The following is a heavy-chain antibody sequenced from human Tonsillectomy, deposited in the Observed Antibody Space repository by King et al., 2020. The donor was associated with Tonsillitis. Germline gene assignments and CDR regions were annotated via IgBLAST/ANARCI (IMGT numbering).Heavy chain of an antibody. Sequence: LQLQESGPGLVKPSETLTLTCTVSGGSISSSSYYWGWIRQPPGKGLEWIGSIYYSGSTYYNPSLKSRVTISVDTSKNQFSLKLSSVTAADTAVYYCARHAVAYYYDTNWYFDLWGRGTLVTVSS. CDR3: ARHAVAYYYDTNWYFDL. J-gene: IGHJ2*01. V-gene: IGHV4-39*07. D-gene: IGHD3-22*01. CDR2: IYYSGST. CDR1: GGSISSSSYY.